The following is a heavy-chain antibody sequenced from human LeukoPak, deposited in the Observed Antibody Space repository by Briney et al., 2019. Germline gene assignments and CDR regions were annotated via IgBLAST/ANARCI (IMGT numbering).Heavy chain of an antibody. D-gene: IGHD6-19*01. CDR1: GYTFTNYY. J-gene: IGHJ4*02. Sequence: ASVKVSCKASGYTFTNYYIHWVRQAPGQGLEWMGWINPNSGDTNYAQNFQGRVTMTRDTSINTAYMELSSLRSDDTAIYYCARGYSSGWSDYWGQGTLVTVSS. CDR2: INPNSGDT. V-gene: IGHV1-2*02. CDR3: ARGYSSGWSDY.